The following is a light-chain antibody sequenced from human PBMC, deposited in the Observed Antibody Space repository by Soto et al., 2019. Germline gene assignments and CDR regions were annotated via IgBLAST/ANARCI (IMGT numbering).Light chain of an antibody. J-gene: IGKJ4*01. CDR2: AAS. Sequence: DIQMTQSPSSVSASVGDRVTITCRASQVISSRLAWYQQKQGKAPNLLIYAASSLQIGVPSRFSGSGSETDFTLTICRLQPEDFATDYCQQSNRFPLTFGGGTKVEIK. CDR1: QVISSR. V-gene: IGKV1-12*01. CDR3: QQSNRFPLT.